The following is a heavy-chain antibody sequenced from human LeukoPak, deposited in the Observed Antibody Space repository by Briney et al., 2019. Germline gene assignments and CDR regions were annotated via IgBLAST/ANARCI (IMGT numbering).Heavy chain of an antibody. J-gene: IGHJ3*02. CDR2: INTDGSST. Sequence: AGGSLRLSCAASGFTFSSYWMHWVRQAPGKGLVWVSRINTDGSSTSYADSVKGRFTISRDNARNTLYLQMNSLRAEDTAVYYCARGPSGSYYDAFDIWGQGTMVTVSS. D-gene: IGHD1-26*01. CDR1: GFTFSSYW. V-gene: IGHV3-74*01. CDR3: ARGPSGSYYDAFDI.